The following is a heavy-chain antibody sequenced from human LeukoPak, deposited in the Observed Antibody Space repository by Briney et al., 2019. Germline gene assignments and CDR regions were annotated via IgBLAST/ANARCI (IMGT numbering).Heavy chain of an antibody. CDR3: ARVGVVGATGYYYYYMDV. V-gene: IGHV1-2*02. CDR1: GYTFTGYY. D-gene: IGHD1-26*01. J-gene: IGHJ6*03. Sequence: GASVKVSCKASGYTFTGYYMHWVRQAPGQGLEWMGWINPNSGGTNYAQKFQGRVTMTRDTSISTAYMELSRLRSDDTAVYYCARVGVVGATGYYYYYMDVWGKGTTVTISS. CDR2: INPNSGGT.